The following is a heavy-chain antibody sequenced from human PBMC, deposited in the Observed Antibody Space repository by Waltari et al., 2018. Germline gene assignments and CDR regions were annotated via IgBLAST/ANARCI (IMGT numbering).Heavy chain of an antibody. V-gene: IGHV4-59*01. CDR3: SRLSRIAVATTFDY. D-gene: IGHD6-19*01. J-gene: IGHJ4*02. CDR1: GGSISSYY. Sequence: QVQLQESGPGLVKPSETLSLTCTVSGGSISSYYWSWIRQPPGKGLEWIGYIYYSGSTSNNHALKRRVSISVDTSKNQLSLKLSAVTAADTAVYYWSRLSRIAVATTFDYWGQGTLVTVSS. CDR2: IYYSGST.